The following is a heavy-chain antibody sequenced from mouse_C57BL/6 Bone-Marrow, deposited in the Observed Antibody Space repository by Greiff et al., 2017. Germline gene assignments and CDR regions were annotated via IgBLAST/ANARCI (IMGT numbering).Heavy chain of an antibody. CDR3: ARRSCMDY. J-gene: IGHJ4*01. V-gene: IGHV1-26*01. CDR1: GYTFTDYY. Sequence: VQLQQSGPELVKPGASVKISCKASGYTFTDYYMNWVKQSHGKSLEWIGDINPNNGGTSYNQKFKGKATLTVDKSSSTAYMELRSLTSEDSAVYYCARRSCMDYWGQGTSVTVAS. CDR2: INPNNGGT.